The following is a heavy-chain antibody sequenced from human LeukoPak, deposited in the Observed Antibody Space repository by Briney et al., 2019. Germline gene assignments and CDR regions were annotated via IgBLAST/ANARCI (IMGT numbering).Heavy chain of an antibody. CDR3: ASPLWCGEPAEQMDFDY. V-gene: IGHV3-7*01. CDR1: GFTFSSYW. D-gene: IGHD3-10*01. Sequence: GGSLRLSCAASGFTFSSYWMSWVRQAPGKGLEWVANIKQDGSEKYYVDSVKGRFTISRDNAKNSLYLQMNSLRAEDTAVYYCASPLWCGEPAEQMDFDYWGQGTLVTVSS. J-gene: IGHJ4*02. CDR2: IKQDGSEK.